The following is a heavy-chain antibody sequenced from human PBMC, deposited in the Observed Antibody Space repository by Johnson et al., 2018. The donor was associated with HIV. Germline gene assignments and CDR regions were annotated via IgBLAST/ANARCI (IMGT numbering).Heavy chain of an antibody. CDR3: AKDWADQDAFDI. Sequence: VQLVESGGGVVRPGGSLRLSCAASGFTVSASSMIWVRQAPGEGLKWVASISDTGDRTYYAESVKGRLTISRDNPKNTLYLQMSSLRAEDTAVYYCAKDWADQDAFDIWGKGQWSPSLQ. V-gene: IGHV3-23*04. D-gene: IGHD3-16*01. CDR2: ISDTGDRT. J-gene: IGHJ3*02. CDR1: GFTVSASS.